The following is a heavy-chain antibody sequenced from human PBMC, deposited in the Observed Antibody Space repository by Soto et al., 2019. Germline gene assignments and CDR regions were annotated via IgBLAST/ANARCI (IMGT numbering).Heavy chain of an antibody. CDR3: ARRGEQYSSSWGDYFDY. Sequence: SETLSLTCAVSGYSISSGYYWGWIRQPPGKGLEWIGSIYHSGSTYYNPSLKRRVTISVDTSKNQFSLKLSSVTAADTAVYYCARRGEQYSSSWGDYFDYWGQGTLVTVSS. D-gene: IGHD6-13*01. V-gene: IGHV4-38-2*01. CDR1: GYSISSGYY. J-gene: IGHJ4*02. CDR2: IYHSGST.